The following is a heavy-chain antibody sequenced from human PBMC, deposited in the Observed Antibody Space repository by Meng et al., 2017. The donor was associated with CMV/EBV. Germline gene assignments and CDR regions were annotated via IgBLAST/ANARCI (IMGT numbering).Heavy chain of an antibody. J-gene: IGHJ4*02. V-gene: IGHV1-2*02. CDR3: ARDNNWGPDY. D-gene: IGHD7-27*01. CDR1: GYTFTAHY. Sequence: ASVKVSCKASGYTFTAHYFHWVRQAPGQGLEWMGLIHPHRGDTNYAQQFQGRVTLTRDTSINTGYMELTRLTSDDTAVYYCARDNNWGPDYWGQGTLVTVSS. CDR2: IHPHRGDT.